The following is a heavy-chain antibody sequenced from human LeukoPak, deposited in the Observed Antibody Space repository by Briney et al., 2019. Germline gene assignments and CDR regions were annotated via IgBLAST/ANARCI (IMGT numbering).Heavy chain of an antibody. CDR2: ISYDGSNK. J-gene: IGHJ4*02. CDR1: GGSISSSSYY. D-gene: IGHD3-22*01. CDR3: ARDPYYYEMEYFFDQ. V-gene: IGHV3-30*03. Sequence: LSLTCTVSGGSISSSSYYWGWVRQAPGKGLEWVAVISYDGSNKYYADSVKGRFTISRDNSKNTLYLQMNSLRTEDTAVYSCARDPYYYEMEYFFDQWGQGTLVTVSS.